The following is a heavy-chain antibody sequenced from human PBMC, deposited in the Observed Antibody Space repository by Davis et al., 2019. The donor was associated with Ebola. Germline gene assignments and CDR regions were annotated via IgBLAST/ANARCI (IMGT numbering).Heavy chain of an antibody. J-gene: IGHJ4*02. CDR3: ARDYYDSSGPQGFDY. CDR2: IYYSGST. D-gene: IGHD3-22*01. V-gene: IGHV4-61*01. Sequence: PSETLSLTCTVSGGSVSSGSYYWSWIRQPPGKGLEWIGYIYYSGSTNYNPSLKSRVTISVDTSKNQFSLKLSSVTAADTAVYYCARDYYDSSGPQGFDYWGQGTLVTVSS. CDR1: GGSVSSGSYY.